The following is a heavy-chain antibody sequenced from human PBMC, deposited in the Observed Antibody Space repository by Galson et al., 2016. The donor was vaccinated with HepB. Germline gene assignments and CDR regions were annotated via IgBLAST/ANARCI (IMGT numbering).Heavy chain of an antibody. Sequence: SLRLSCAASGFTFSTYSMNWVRQAPGKGLEWVSYINDISSHTYYADSVKGRFTISRDNAKKSLYFQMNSLRDEDTAVYYCVRSNGQRLASDAFDMWGRGTMVTVSS. CDR3: VRSNGQRLASDAFDM. J-gene: IGHJ3*02. CDR2: INDISSHT. CDR1: GFTFSTYS. D-gene: IGHD3-9*01. V-gene: IGHV3-48*02.